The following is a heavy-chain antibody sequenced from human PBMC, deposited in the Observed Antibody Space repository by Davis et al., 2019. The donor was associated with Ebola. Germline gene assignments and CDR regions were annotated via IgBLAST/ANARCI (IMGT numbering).Heavy chain of an antibody. CDR2: IIPIFGTA. CDR3: ARGGTTVTTLLGY. J-gene: IGHJ4*02. Sequence: AASVKVSCKASGYTFTSYYMHWVRQAPGQGLEWMGGIIPIFGTANYAQKFQGRVTMTTDTSTSTAYMELRSLRSDDTAVYYCARGGTTVTTLLGYWGQGTLVTVSS. CDR1: GYTFTSYY. V-gene: IGHV1-46*01. D-gene: IGHD4-17*01.